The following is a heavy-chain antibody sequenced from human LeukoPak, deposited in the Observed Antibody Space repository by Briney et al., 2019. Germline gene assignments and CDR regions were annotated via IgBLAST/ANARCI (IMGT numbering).Heavy chain of an antibody. CDR3: ARGTNLGWFDP. Sequence: SSETLSLTCAVYGGSFSGYYWSWIRQPPGKGLEWIGEINHSGSTNYNPSLKSRVTISVDTSKKQFSLKLSSVTAADTAVYYCARGTNLGWFDPWGQGTLVTVSS. D-gene: IGHD1-1*01. CDR1: GGSFSGYY. V-gene: IGHV4-34*01. CDR2: INHSGST. J-gene: IGHJ5*02.